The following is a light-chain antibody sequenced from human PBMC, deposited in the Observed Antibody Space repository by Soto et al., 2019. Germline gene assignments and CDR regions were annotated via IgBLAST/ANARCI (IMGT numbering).Light chain of an antibody. J-gene: IGKJ4*01. V-gene: IGKV1-5*03. CDR2: KAS. CDR1: QSISSW. Sequence: DIQMTQSPSTLSASVGDRVTITCRASQSISSWLAWYQQKPGKAPKLLIYKASSLESGVPSRFSGSGSGTEFTLTIISLQPDDFATYYCQQYNSYPSFGGGTKVEI. CDR3: QQYNSYPS.